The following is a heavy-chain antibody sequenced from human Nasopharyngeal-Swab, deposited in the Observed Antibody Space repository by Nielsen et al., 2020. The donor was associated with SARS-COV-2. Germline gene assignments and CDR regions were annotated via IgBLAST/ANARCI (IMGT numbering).Heavy chain of an antibody. CDR1: GFTFSSYA. CDR2: ISGSGGST. Sequence: GESLKISCAASGFTFSSYAMSWVRQAPGKGLEWVSAISGSGGSTYYADSVKGRFTISRDNSKNTLYLQMNSPRAEDTAVYYCARDQAARLSHAGYWGQGTLVTVSS. CDR3: ARDQAARLSHAGY. D-gene: IGHD6-6*01. J-gene: IGHJ4*02. V-gene: IGHV3-23*01.